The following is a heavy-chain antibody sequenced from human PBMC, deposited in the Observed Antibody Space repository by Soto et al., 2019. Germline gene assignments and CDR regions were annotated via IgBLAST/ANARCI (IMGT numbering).Heavy chain of an antibody. V-gene: IGHV3-23*01. CDR2: ITGSGGGT. CDR3: AKRPLTAAGFDY. J-gene: IGHJ4*02. CDR1: GFTFSNYA. D-gene: IGHD6-13*01. Sequence: EVQLLESGGGLVQPGGSLRLSCAASGFTFSNYAMTWVRQAPGKGLEWVSVITGSGGGTYFVDSVKGRFTISRDNSKNTLSLQMNSLRAEDTAVYYCAKRPLTAAGFDYWGQGTLVTVSS.